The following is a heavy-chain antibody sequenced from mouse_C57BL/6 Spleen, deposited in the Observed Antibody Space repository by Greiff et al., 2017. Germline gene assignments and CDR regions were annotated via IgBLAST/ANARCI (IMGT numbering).Heavy chain of an antibody. J-gene: IGHJ2*01. CDR1: GFTFSSYA. V-gene: IGHV5-9-1*02. Sequence: EVKLVESGEGLVKPGGSLKLSCAASGFTFSSYAMSWVRQTPEKRLEWVAYISSGGDYIYYADTVKGRFTISRDNARNTLYPQMSSLKSEDTAMYYCTRDSSPYYFDYWGQGTTLTVSS. CDR2: ISSGGDYI. D-gene: IGHD1-1*01. CDR3: TRDSSPYYFDY.